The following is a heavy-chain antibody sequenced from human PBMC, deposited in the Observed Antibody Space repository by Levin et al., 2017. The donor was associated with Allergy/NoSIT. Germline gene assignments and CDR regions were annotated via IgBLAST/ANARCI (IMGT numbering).Heavy chain of an antibody. CDR1: GYTFTSYD. V-gene: IGHV1-8*01. D-gene: IGHD6-13*01. CDR3: ARGWDSSSWYYYGMDV. J-gene: IGHJ6*02. Sequence: ASVKVSCKASGYTFTSYDINWVRQATGQGLEWMGWMNPNSGNTGYAQKFQGRVTMTRNTSISTAYMELSSLRSEDTAVYYCARGWDSSSWYYYGMDVWGQGTTVTVSS. CDR2: MNPNSGNT.